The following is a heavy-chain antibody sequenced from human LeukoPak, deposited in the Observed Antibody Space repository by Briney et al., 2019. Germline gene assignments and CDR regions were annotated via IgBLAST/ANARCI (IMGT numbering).Heavy chain of an antibody. CDR1: GDSISSYY. V-gene: IGHV4-59*01. CDR2: IYHSGST. CDR3: ATGYSSTWYYFDY. Sequence: KTSEALSLTCTVSGDSISSYYWSWIRQPPGKGLEWIGYIYHSGSTNYNPSLKSRVTISADTSKDQFSLKLASVTAVDTAVYYCATGYSSTWYYFDYWGQGTLVTVSS. J-gene: IGHJ4*02. D-gene: IGHD6-13*01.